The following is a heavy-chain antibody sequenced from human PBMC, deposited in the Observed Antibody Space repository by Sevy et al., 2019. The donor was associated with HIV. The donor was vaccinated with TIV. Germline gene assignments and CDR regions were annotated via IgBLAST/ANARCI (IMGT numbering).Heavy chain of an antibody. V-gene: IGHV3-23*01. CDR2: ISGSGGST. D-gene: IGHD2-15*01. J-gene: IGHJ4*02. CDR1: GFTFSSYA. Sequence: GGSLRLSCAASGFTFSSYAMSWVRQAPGKGLEWVSAISGSGGSTYYADSVKGRCTISRDSSKNTLYLQMNSLSAEDTAVYYCAKLDLVVVVAALFDYWGQGTLVTVSS. CDR3: AKLDLVVVVAALFDY.